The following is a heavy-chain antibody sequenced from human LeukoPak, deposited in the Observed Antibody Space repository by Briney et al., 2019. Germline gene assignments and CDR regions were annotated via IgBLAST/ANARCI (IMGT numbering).Heavy chain of an antibody. J-gene: IGHJ3*02. Sequence: GGSLRLSCAASGFTFSSYGMHWVRQAPGKGLEWVAVMSYDGSNKFYADSVKGRFTISRDNAKNSLYLQMNSLRAEDTAVYYCARDLSGAFDIWGQGTMVTVSS. CDR3: ARDLSGAFDI. CDR2: MSYDGSNK. CDR1: GFTFSSYG. V-gene: IGHV3-30*03. D-gene: IGHD3-3*02.